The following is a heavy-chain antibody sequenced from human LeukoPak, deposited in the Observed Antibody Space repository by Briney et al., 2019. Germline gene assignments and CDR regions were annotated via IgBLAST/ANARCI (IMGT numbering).Heavy chain of an antibody. D-gene: IGHD3-10*01. CDR2: ISGSAEIT. CDR1: GFTFSSYA. J-gene: IGHJ4*01. V-gene: IGHV3-23*01. CDR3: AKLGGYFDSGRFSFFDY. Sequence: GGSLRLSCTASGFTFSSYAMTWVRQAPGKGLEWVSSISGSAEITDYADSVKGRFAVSRDNSKSTLYLQLNSLRAEDTAKYYCAKLGGYFDSGRFSFFDYWGHVTLVTVSS.